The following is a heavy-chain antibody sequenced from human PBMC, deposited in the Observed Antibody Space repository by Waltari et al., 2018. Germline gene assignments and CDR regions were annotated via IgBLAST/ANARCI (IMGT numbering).Heavy chain of an antibody. CDR1: GYYVSDDYF. CDR2: IFHSRST. D-gene: IGHD2-15*01. Sequence: QVQLQESGPGLVKPSETLSLTCIVSGYYVSDDYFWGWIRQPPGKGLEWIGTIFHSRSTYFSPSLRRPVTIALDTSKNQFSLKLSFVTAADTAVYYCARGFGGGNAIDYWGQGTLVTVSS. V-gene: IGHV4-38-2*02. CDR3: ARGFGGGNAIDY. J-gene: IGHJ4*02.